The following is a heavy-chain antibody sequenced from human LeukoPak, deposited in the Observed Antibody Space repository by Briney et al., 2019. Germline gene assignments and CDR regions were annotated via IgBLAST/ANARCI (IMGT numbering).Heavy chain of an antibody. CDR2: ISYDGSNK. J-gene: IGHJ4*02. CDR1: GFTFSSYA. V-gene: IGHV3-30-3*01. Sequence: GGSLRLSCAASGFTFSSYAMHWVRQAPGKGLEWVAVISYDGSNKYYADSVKGRFTISRDNSKNTLYLQMNSLRAEDTAVYYCARGSGFWSGYYGGPSLDYWGQGTLVTVSS. D-gene: IGHD3-3*01. CDR3: ARGSGFWSGYYGGPSLDY.